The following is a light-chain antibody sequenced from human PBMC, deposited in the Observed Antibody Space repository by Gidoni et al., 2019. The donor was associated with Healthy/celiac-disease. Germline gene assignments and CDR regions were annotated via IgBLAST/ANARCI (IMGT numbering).Light chain of an antibody. CDR2: KAS. V-gene: IGKV1-5*03. CDR3: QQYNSYSLT. CDR1: QSISSW. Sequence: DIQMTQYPSTLSASVGDRVTITCRASQSISSWLAWYQQNPGKAPKLLIYKASSLESGVPSRFSGSGSGTEFTLTISSLQPDDFATYYCQQYNSYSLTFXGXTKVEIK. J-gene: IGKJ4*01.